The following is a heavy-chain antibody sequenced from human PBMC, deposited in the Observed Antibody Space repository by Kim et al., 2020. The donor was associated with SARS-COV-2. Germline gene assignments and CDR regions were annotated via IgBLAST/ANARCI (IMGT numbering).Heavy chain of an antibody. Sequence: ASVKVSCKASGYTFTSYYMHWVRQAPGQGLEWMGIINPSGGSTSYAQKFQGRVTMTRDTSTSTVYMELSSLRSEDTAVYYCAREGLKTGAGTLAVDYFDYWGQGTLVTVSS. J-gene: IGHJ4*02. CDR3: AREGLKTGAGTLAVDYFDY. CDR2: INPSGGST. D-gene: IGHD1-7*01. CDR1: GYTFTSYY. V-gene: IGHV1-46*01.